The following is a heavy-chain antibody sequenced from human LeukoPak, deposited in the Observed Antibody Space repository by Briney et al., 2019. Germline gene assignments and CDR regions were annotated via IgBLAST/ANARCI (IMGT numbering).Heavy chain of an antibody. J-gene: IGHJ2*01. Sequence: SETLSLTCTVSGGSISNYYWSWVRQPPGKGLEWIGYIYYSGSTTYNPSLTSRVTISVDTSKNQFSLKLSSVTAADTAVHYCARRTYFDLWGRGTLVTVSS. CDR1: GGSISNYY. V-gene: IGHV4-59*08. CDR2: IYYSGST. CDR3: ARRTYFDL.